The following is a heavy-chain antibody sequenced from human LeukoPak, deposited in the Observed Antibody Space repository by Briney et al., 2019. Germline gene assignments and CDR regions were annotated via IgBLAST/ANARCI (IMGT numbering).Heavy chain of an antibody. V-gene: IGHV4-59*08. Sequence: PSETLSLTCSVSGGSISDHYWSWIRQPPGKGLEWIGYIYKSEAPNYNPSLKSRVTISVDTSKNQFSLKLSSVTAADTAVYYCARLGKTDAFDIWGQGTMVTVSS. CDR1: GGSISDHY. CDR2: IYKSEAP. CDR3: ARLGKTDAFDI. J-gene: IGHJ3*02.